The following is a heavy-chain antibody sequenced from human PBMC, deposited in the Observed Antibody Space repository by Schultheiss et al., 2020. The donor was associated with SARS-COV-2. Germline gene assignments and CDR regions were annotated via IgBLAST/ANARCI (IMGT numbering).Heavy chain of an antibody. J-gene: IGHJ5*02. Sequence: ASVKVSCKASGYTFTGYYMHWVRQAPGQGLEWMGIINPSGGSTSYAQKFQGRVTMTRDTSTSTVYMELSSLRSEDTAVYYCARDRGTTGTTPANWFDPWGQGTLVTVSS. CDR2: INPSGGST. V-gene: IGHV1-46*01. CDR3: ARDRGTTGTTPANWFDP. D-gene: IGHD1-1*01. CDR1: GYTFTGYY.